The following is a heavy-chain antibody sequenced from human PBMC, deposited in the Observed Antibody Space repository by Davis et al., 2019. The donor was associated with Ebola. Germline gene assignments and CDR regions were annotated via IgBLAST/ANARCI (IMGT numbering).Heavy chain of an antibody. V-gene: IGHV3-30*18. CDR1: GFTFSSYG. D-gene: IGHD4-23*01. Sequence: PGGSLRLSCAASGFTFSSYGMHWVRQAPGKGLEWVAVISYDGSNKYYADSVKGRFTISRDNSKNTLYLQMNSLRAEDTAVYYCAKCGNPYYYYYYMDVWGKGTTVTVSS. CDR2: ISYDGSNK. J-gene: IGHJ6*03. CDR3: AKCGNPYYYYYYMDV.